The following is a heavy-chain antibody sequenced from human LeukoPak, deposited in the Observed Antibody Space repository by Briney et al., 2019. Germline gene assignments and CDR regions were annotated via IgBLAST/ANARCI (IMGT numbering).Heavy chain of an antibody. V-gene: IGHV3-11*04. D-gene: IGHD3-22*01. CDR1: GFTFSDYY. CDR2: ISSSGSTI. J-gene: IGHJ4*02. Sequence: GGSLRLSRAASGFTFSDYYMSWIRQAPGKGLEWVSYISSSGSTIYYADSVKGRFTISRDNAKNSLYLQMNSLRAEDTAVYYCARDRPMHYYDSSGYYGYWGQGTLVTVSS. CDR3: ARDRPMHYYDSSGYYGY.